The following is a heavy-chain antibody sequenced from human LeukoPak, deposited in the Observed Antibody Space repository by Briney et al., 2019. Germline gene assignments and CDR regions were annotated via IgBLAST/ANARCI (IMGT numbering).Heavy chain of an antibody. D-gene: IGHD6-19*01. Sequence: GGSLRLSCTVSGFTLSSYEMSWIRQAPGKGLEWVSSIDYSGGSSYYADSVEGRFTISRDDSKNTLYLQLNSLRAEDTAVYYCARNSGWYGASWGQGTLVTVSS. CDR1: GFTLSSYE. CDR2: IDYSGGSS. J-gene: IGHJ4*02. V-gene: IGHV3-23*01. CDR3: ARNSGWYGAS.